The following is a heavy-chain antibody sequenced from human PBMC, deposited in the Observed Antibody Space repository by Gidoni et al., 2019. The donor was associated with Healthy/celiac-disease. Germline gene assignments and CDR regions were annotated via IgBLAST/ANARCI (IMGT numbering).Heavy chain of an antibody. Sequence: EVQLVESGGGLVKPGGSLRLSCAASGFTFSRDSMHWVRQAPGKGLEWVSSISSSSSYIYYADSVKGRFTISRDNAKNSLYLQMNSLRAEDTAVYYCARVDIVVVPAAITYYYYYMDVWGKGTTVTVSS. D-gene: IGHD2-2*01. CDR1: GFTFSRDS. J-gene: IGHJ6*03. CDR2: ISSSSSYI. V-gene: IGHV3-21*01. CDR3: ARVDIVVVPAAITYYYYYMDV.